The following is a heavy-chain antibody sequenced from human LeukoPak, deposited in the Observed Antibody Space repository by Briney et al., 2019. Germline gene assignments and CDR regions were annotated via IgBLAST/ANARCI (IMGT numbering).Heavy chain of an antibody. D-gene: IGHD2-2*01. CDR3: AKERGDIVVVPAAMPGY. Sequence: QPGRSLRLSCAASGFTFSSYGMHWVRQAPGKGLEWVAVISYDGSNKYYADSVKGRFTISRDNSKNTLYLQMNSLRAEDTAVYYCAKERGDIVVVPAAMPGYWGQGTLVTVSS. V-gene: IGHV3-30*18. J-gene: IGHJ4*02. CDR1: GFTFSSYG. CDR2: ISYDGSNK.